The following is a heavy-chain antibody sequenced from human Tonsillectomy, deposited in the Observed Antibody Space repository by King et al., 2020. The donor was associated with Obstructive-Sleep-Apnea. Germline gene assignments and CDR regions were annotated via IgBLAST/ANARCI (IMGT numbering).Heavy chain of an antibody. J-gene: IGHJ4*02. CDR1: GFTLSSYW. CDR3: ARETGEVSD. V-gene: IGHV3-7*03. D-gene: IGHD7-27*01. Sequence: QLVQSGGGLVQPRGSLRLSCAPSGFTLSSYWMSWVRQAPGKGLEWVANIKPDGREKYYVHSVKGRFTISRDNARNSLSLQMNSLRAEDTAVYFCARETGEVSDWGQGTLVTVSS. CDR2: IKPDGREK.